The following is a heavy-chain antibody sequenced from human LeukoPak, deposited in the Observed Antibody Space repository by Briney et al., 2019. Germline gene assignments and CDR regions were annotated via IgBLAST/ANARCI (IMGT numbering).Heavy chain of an antibody. V-gene: IGHV3-48*01. CDR3: ARDLGAPIFEFDY. CDR1: EFTFITYT. J-gene: IGHJ4*02. CDR2: ISSIYSTI. Sequence: GGSLILSCSASEFTFITYTMNWVRQAPGTGLEGVSSISSIYSTIYYEDSVKGRCTISRDNAKNSLYLQMNSLRVEDTAVYYCARDLGAPIFEFDYWGQGTLVTVSS. D-gene: IGHD6-6*01.